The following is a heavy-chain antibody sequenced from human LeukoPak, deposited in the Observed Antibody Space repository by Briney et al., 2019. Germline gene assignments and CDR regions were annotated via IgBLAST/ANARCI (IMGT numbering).Heavy chain of an antibody. CDR3: ARLLIYCSSTSCHFDY. V-gene: IGHV4-59*05. Sequence: SETLSLTCTVSGGSISGYYWSWIRQPPGKGLDWIGSIYYSGSTYYNPSLKSRVTISVDTSKHQFSLKLSSVTAADTAMYYCARLLIYCSSTSCHFDYWGQGTLVTVSS. J-gene: IGHJ4*02. CDR2: IYYSGST. D-gene: IGHD2-2*01. CDR1: GGSISGYY.